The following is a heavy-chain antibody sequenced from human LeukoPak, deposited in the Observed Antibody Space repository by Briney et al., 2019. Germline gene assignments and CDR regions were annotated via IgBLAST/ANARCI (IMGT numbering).Heavy chain of an antibody. V-gene: IGHV3-21*01. D-gene: IGHD4-17*01. CDR1: GFTFSSDS. CDR3: ARDHGDYRFDY. J-gene: IGHJ4*02. Sequence: GGSLRLSCAASGFTFSSDSMNWVRQTPGKGLGWVSSISSSSSYMYYADSVKGRFTISRDNAKNSLYLQMNSLRAEDTAVYYCARDHGDYRFDYWGQGTLVTVSS. CDR2: ISSSSSYM.